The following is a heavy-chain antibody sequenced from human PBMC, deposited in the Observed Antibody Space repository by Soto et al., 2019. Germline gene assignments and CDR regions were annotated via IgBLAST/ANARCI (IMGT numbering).Heavy chain of an antibody. CDR2: INWNGGST. CDR1: GFTFDDYG. V-gene: IGHV3-20*04. J-gene: IGHJ6*02. CDR3: ARTDDYYYGMDV. Sequence: GSLRLSCAASGFTFDDYGMSWVRQAPGKGLEWVSGINWNGGSTGYADSVKGRFTISRDNAKNSLYLQMNSLRAEDTALYYCARTDDYYYGMDVWGQGTTVTVSS.